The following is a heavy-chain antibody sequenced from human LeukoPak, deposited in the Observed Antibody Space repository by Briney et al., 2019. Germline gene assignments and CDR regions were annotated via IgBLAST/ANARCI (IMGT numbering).Heavy chain of an antibody. V-gene: IGHV4-59*11. D-gene: IGHD6-13*01. CDR2: IYYSGGT. J-gene: IGHJ4*02. Sequence: SSETLSLTCTVSGGSISSHYWSWIRQPPGEGLEWIGYIYYSGGTNYNPSLKSRVTMSIDTSKNQFSLKLSSVTAADTAVYYCASRQQLVDSWGQGTLVTVSS. CDR1: GGSISSHY. CDR3: ASRQQLVDS.